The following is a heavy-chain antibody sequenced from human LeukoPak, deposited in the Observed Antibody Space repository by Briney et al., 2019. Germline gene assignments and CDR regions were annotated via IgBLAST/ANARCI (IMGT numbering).Heavy chain of an antibody. D-gene: IGHD7-27*01. Sequence: GGSLRLSCTTSGFTFNNYPMRWVRQAPGKGLEWVATISHDGSDENYADYVKGRFIISRDNSMKSLFLQMNSLIIDDTAVYYCAREGLGFDYWGQGTLVTVSS. J-gene: IGHJ4*02. CDR3: AREGLGFDY. CDR1: GFTFNNYP. CDR2: ISHDGSDE. V-gene: IGHV3-30*04.